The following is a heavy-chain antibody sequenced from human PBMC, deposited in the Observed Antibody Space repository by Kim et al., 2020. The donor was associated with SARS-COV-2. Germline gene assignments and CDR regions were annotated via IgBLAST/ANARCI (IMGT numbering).Heavy chain of an antibody. Sequence: GGSLRLSCAASGFTFDDYAMHLVRQAPGKGLEWVSGISWNSGIMGYADSVKGRFTISRDNAKNSLYLQMNSLRAEDTALYYCAKDKGGRSGFDYRGQGILATV. V-gene: IGHV3-9*01. CDR1: GFTFDDYA. J-gene: IGHJ4*02. CDR2: ISWNSGIM. D-gene: IGHD3-10*01. CDR3: AKDKGGRSGFDY.